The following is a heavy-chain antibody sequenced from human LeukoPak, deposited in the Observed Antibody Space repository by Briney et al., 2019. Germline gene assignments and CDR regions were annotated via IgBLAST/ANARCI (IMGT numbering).Heavy chain of an antibody. D-gene: IGHD3-3*01. CDR1: GFTFSSYG. CDR3: AKDGRDFWSGYYRMGGPDY. Sequence: GGSLRLSCAASGFTFSSYGMSWVRQAPGKGLEWVSAISGSGGSTYYADSVKGRFTISRDNSKNTLYLQMNSLRAEDTAVYYCAKDGRDFWSGYYRMGGPDYWGQGTLVTVSS. J-gene: IGHJ4*02. CDR2: ISGSGGST. V-gene: IGHV3-23*01.